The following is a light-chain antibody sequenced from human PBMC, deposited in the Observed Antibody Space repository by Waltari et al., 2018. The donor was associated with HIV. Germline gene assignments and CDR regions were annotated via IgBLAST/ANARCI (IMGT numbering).Light chain of an antibody. CDR2: GGS. CDR3: QQYGTSPPWYS. CDR1: QRVSSSY. Sequence: EIVLTQSPGTLSLSPGERDTLSCRASQRVSSSYLAWYQQKPGQAPRLLIYGGSNRATGIPDRFRGSGSGADFTLTITRLEPEDFAVYYCQQYGTSPPWYSFGQGTKLE. J-gene: IGKJ2*01. V-gene: IGKV3-20*01.